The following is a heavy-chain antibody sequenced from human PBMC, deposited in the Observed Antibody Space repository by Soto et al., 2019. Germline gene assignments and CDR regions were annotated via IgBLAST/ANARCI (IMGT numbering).Heavy chain of an antibody. D-gene: IGHD2-8*01. J-gene: IGHJ4*02. CDR2: ISYSGNT. CDR1: GGSISSFY. V-gene: IGHV4-59*01. Sequence: SETLSLTCTVSGGSISSFYWSWIRQPPGKGLEWIGYISYSGNTNYNPSLKSRVSISVDTSKNQLSLNLTSVTAADTAVYYCARAPMVLSLSYFDSWGQGTPVTVSS. CDR3: ARAPMVLSLSYFDS.